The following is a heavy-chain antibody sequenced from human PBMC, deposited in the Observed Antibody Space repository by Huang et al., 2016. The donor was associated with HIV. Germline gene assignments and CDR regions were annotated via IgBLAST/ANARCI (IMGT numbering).Heavy chain of an antibody. CDR1: GGSISSSSYY. Sequence: QLQLQGSGPGLVKPSETLSLTCTVSGGSISSSSYYWGWIRQPPGKGLEWVGSIYYSGSAGYNPSLKSRVTVSVDTSKIQFSLKLSSVTAADTAVYYCARHFSYYDSSGYTPWDAFDIWGQGTMVTVSS. V-gene: IGHV4-39*01. CDR2: IYYSGSA. D-gene: IGHD3-22*01. J-gene: IGHJ3*02. CDR3: ARHFSYYDSSGYTPWDAFDI.